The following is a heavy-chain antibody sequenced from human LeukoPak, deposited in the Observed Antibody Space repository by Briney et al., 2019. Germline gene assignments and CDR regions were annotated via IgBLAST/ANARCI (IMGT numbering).Heavy chain of an antibody. Sequence: PSETLSLTCTTSGVSINRFYWSWVRQPPGKGLEWIGNIYSGVPTYFNPSLKSRVTISVDTSKNQFSLNLTSVTAADTAMYYCVQTLGWPGFDYWGQGILVTVSS. D-gene: IGHD6-19*01. CDR3: VQTLGWPGFDY. CDR1: GVSINRFY. V-gene: IGHV4-4*09. J-gene: IGHJ4*02. CDR2: IYSGVPT.